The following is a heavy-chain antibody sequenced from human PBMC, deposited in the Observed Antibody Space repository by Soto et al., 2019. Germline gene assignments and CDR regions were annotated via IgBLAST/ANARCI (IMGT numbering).Heavy chain of an antibody. CDR3: AKGSRIIEYSSSTLNYYFDY. D-gene: IGHD6-6*01. Sequence: PGGSLRLSCAASGFTFSSYAMSWVRQAPGKGLEWVSAISGSGGSTYYADSVKGRFTISRDNSKNTLYLQMNSLRAEDTAVYYCAKGSRIIEYSSSTLNYYFDYWGQGTLVTVSS. J-gene: IGHJ4*02. V-gene: IGHV3-23*01. CDR2: ISGSGGST. CDR1: GFTFSSYA.